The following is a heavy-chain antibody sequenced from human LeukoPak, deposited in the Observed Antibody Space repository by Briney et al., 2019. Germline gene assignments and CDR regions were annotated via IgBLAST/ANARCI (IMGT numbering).Heavy chain of an antibody. J-gene: IGHJ4*02. Sequence: GGSLRLSCAASGFTFSSYSMNWVRQAPGKGLEWVSSISSSSSYIYYADFVKGRFTISRDNSKNTLYLQMNILRPEDTALYYCARDQAGSGHYADNWGQGTLVTVSS. CDR1: GFTFSSYS. CDR3: ARDQAGSGHYADN. CDR2: ISSSSSYI. D-gene: IGHD3-10*01. V-gene: IGHV3-21*01.